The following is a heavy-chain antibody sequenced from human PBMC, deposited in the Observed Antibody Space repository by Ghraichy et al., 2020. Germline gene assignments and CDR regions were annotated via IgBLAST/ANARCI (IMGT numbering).Heavy chain of an antibody. CDR2: IYYSGST. V-gene: IGHV4-59*01. CDR1: GGSISSYY. J-gene: IGHJ4*02. D-gene: IGHD1-26*01. CDR3: ARGGWELLRY. Sequence: SETLSLTCTVSGGSISSYYWSWIRQPPGKGLEWIGYIYYSGSTNYNPSLKSRVTISVDKSKNQFSLKLSSVTAADTAVYYCARGGWELLRYWGQGTLVTVSS.